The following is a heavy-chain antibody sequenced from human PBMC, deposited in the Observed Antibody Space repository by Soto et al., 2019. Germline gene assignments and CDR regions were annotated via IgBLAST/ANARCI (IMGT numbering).Heavy chain of an antibody. D-gene: IGHD5-12*01. CDR2: ISAYNGNT. CDR3: ARLVATMVAFDI. CDR1: GYTFTSYG. J-gene: IGHJ3*02. Sequence: QVQLVQSGAEVKKPGASVKVSCKASGYTFTSYGISWVRQAPGQGLEWMGWISAYNGNTNYAQKLKGRVTMTTDTSTSTADMELRSLRADDTAGEYCARLVATMVAFDIWGQGTMVTGSS. V-gene: IGHV1-18*01.